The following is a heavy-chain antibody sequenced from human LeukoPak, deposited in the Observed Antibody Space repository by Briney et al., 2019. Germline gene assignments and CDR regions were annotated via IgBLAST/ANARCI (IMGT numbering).Heavy chain of an antibody. CDR2: TYYSGST. V-gene: IGHV4-39*01. D-gene: IGHD3-10*01. J-gene: IGHJ4*02. CDR3: ARLEPSSQIDY. CDR1: GGSISSSSYY. Sequence: SETLSLTCTVSGGSISSSSYYWGWIRQPPGKGLEWIGSTYYSGSTYYNPSLKSRVTISVDTSKNQFSLKLSSVTAADTAVYYCARLEPSSQIDYWGQGTLVTVSS.